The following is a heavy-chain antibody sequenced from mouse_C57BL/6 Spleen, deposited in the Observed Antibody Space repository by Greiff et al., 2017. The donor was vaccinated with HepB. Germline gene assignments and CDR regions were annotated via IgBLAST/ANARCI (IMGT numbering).Heavy chain of an antibody. V-gene: IGHV1-50*01. CDR2: IDPSDSYT. J-gene: IGHJ4*01. CDR3: ARPAFYGSSPLYAMDY. Sequence: VKLQQPGAELVKPGASVKLSCKASGYTFTSYWMQWVKQRPGQGLEWIGEIDPSDSYTNYNQKFKGKATLTVDTSSSTAYMQLSSLTSEDSAVYYCARPAFYGSSPLYAMDYWGQGTSVTVSS. CDR1: GYTFTSYW. D-gene: IGHD1-1*01.